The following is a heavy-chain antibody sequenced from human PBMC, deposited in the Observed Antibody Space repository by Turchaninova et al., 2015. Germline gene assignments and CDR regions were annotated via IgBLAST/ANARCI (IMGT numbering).Heavy chain of an antibody. Sequence: QVQLQQWGAGLCKPSETLPLTCAVYVGSFSHYYWSWIRQPPGKGLEWIGEINHSGSTNYNPSLKSRVTISVDTSKNQFSLKLSSVTAADTAVYYCARAEDSSGYYYWFGPWGQGTLVTVSS. J-gene: IGHJ5*02. V-gene: IGHV4-34*01. D-gene: IGHD3-22*01. CDR3: ARAEDSSGYYYWFGP. CDR2: INHSGST. CDR1: VGSFSHYY.